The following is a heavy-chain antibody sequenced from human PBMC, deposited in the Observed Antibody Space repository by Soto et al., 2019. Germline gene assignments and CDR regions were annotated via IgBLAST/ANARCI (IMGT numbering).Heavy chain of an antibody. CDR1: GGSFSGYY. V-gene: IGHV4-34*01. J-gene: IGHJ4*02. CDR2: INHSGSA. CDR3: ARGHTVATPHY. D-gene: IGHD5-12*01. Sequence: QVQLQQWGAGLLKPSETLSLTCAVYGGSFSGYYWSWIRQPPGKGLEWIGEINHSGSANYNPPLKSRVTISVDTSKNHFSLKLSSVTAADTAVYYCARGHTVATPHYWGQGTLVTVSS.